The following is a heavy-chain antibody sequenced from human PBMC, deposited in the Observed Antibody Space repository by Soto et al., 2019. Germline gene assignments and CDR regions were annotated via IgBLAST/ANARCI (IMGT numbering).Heavy chain of an antibody. D-gene: IGHD6-13*01. CDR1: GFTFNNYG. CDR3: ARRQIPPPTRGAANARGAMDV. V-gene: IGHV3-33*01. CDR2: IWNDGSNS. J-gene: IGHJ6*02. Sequence: QVQLVESGGGVVQPGRSLRLSCAASGFTFNNYGMHWVRQAPGKGLEWLAVIWNDGSNSSYANSVKGRFTISRDNSKNPLYLKMSSLRAEDTGVYYCARRQIPPPTRGAANARGAMDVWGQGTTVTVSS.